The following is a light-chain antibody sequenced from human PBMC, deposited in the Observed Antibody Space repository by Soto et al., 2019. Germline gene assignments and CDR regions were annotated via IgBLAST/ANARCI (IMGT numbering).Light chain of an antibody. CDR1: QSVSSY. Sequence: EIVLTQSPATLSLSPGERATLSCRASQSVSSYLAWYQQKPGQAPRLLIYDASNRSTGIPARFSGSGSGTDFKLTISSLQPEDLAVYDCQQRSNWPSRTFGQGTRLEIK. CDR3: QQRSNWPSRT. CDR2: DAS. V-gene: IGKV3-11*01. J-gene: IGKJ5*01.